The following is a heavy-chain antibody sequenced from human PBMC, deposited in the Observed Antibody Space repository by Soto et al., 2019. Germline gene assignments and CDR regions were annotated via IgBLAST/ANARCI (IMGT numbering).Heavy chain of an antibody. J-gene: IGHJ5*02. V-gene: IGHV3-23*01. CDR1: GFTFSSYA. CDR3: AKVSSATITLFENXLDH. CDR2: ISCSGGST. D-gene: IGHD5-12*01. Sequence: PGGSLRLSSAASGFTFSSYAMSWVRQAPGKGLEWVSSISCSGGSTYYAYSVKARFTISRDNSNNKLYLQLNSLRAEETAVYYSAKVSSATITLFENXLDHWGLRTMV.